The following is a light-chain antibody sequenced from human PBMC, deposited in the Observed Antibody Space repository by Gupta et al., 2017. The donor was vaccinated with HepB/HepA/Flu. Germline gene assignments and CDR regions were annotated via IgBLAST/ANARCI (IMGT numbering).Light chain of an antibody. CDR2: DAF. V-gene: IGKV3-11*01. J-gene: IGKJ2*04. Sequence: EIVLTQSPGTLPLSPGDRASLSCRASQSINNYLAWYQQKPGQAPRLLIYDAFKRANGVPDRFSGSGSGTDFTLTISSLEPEDFALYYCQQGSERPCSFGQGTRLDIK. CDR1: QSINNY. CDR3: QQGSERPCS.